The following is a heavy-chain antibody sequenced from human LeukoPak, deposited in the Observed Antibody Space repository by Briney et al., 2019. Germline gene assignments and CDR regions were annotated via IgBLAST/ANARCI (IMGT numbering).Heavy chain of an antibody. Sequence: SETLSLTCAVYGGSFSGYYWSWIRQPPGKGLEWIGQINHSGSTNYNPSLKSRVTISVDTSKNQFSLKLSSVTAADTAVYYCARRRTYYYDSSESNGFDPWGQGTLVTVSS. CDR3: ARRRTYYYDSSESNGFDP. D-gene: IGHD3-22*01. J-gene: IGHJ5*02. CDR1: GGSFSGYY. CDR2: INHSGST. V-gene: IGHV4-34*01.